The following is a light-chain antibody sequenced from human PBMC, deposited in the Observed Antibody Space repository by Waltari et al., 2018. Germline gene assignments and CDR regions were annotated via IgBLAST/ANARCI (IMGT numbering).Light chain of an antibody. Sequence: QSALTQPASVSGSPGQSITISCTGTSSDIGGYKYVSWYQQHPGKAPKLMIYVVSNRPSGVPNRFSGSKSGSTASLTISGLQSEDEADYYCSSYMNSSLVFGAGTKVTVL. CDR1: SSDIGGYKY. CDR3: SSYMNSSLV. V-gene: IGLV2-14*01. J-gene: IGLJ3*02. CDR2: VVS.